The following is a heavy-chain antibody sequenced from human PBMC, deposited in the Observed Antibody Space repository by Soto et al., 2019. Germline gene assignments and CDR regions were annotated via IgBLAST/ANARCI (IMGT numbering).Heavy chain of an antibody. CDR3: AKGPRYSSDIVEVPAFMFEDGFHP. CDR2: INAANGNT. J-gene: IGHJ5*02. CDR1: GYIFLNYA. V-gene: IGHV1-3*01. Sequence: ASVKVSCKASGYIFLNYAIHWVRQAPGQRPEWVGWINAANGNTEYSQKLQGRVTITSDTAASTAYMELRSLRSEDTAQYYCAKGPRYSSDIVEVPAFMFEDGFHPGGKETLVTVSS. D-gene: IGHD2-2*01.